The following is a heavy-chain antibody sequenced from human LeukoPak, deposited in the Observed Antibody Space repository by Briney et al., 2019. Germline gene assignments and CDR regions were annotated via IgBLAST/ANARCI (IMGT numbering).Heavy chain of an antibody. J-gene: IGHJ3*02. CDR2: ISYDGSNK. CDR3: AGETVTIRGTDGFDI. CDR1: GFTFSSYG. V-gene: IGHV3-30*03. D-gene: IGHD4-17*01. Sequence: PGGSLRLSCAASGFTFSSYGLHWVRQAPGKGLEWVAVISYDGSNKHYADSVKGRFTVSRDNSKNTLYLQMNSLRAEDTAVYYCAGETVTIRGTDGFDIWGQGTMVTVFS.